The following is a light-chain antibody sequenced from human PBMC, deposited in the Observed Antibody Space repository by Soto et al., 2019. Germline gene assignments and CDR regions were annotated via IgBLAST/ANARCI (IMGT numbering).Light chain of an antibody. V-gene: IGLV2-8*01. CDR1: SSDVGAYNY. CDR3: RSYAGSSLCV. Sequence: QSALTQPPSASGSPGQSVTISCTGTSSDVGAYNYVSWYQQHPGKAPKLMIYDVTKQQSGFPDRFSGSQSGNTASLTVAWLQAEDEAADYCRSYAGSSLCVFGGSTKLTVL. J-gene: IGLJ3*02. CDR2: DVT.